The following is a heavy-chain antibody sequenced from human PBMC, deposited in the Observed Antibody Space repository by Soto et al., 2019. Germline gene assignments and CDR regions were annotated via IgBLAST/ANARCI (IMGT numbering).Heavy chain of an antibody. CDR3: ARDRNGPPIPIRYDAFDI. CDR1: GFTFSSYG. J-gene: IGHJ3*02. D-gene: IGHD3-3*01. V-gene: IGHV3-33*01. CDR2: IWYDGSNK. Sequence: GGSLRLSCAASGFTFSSYGMHWVRQAPGKGLEWVAVIWYDGSNKYYADSVKGRFTISRDNSKNTLYLQMNSLRAEDTAVYYCARDRNGPPIPIRYDAFDIWGQGTMVTVSS.